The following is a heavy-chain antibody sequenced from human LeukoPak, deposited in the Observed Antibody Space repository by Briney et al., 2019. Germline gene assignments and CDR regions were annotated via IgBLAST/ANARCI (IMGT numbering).Heavy chain of an antibody. CDR3: AREGGYGDYGTVDY. CDR1: GYTFTSYD. J-gene: IGHJ4*02. Sequence: ASVKVSCKASGYTFTSYDINWVRQATGQGLEWMGWMNPNSGNTGYAQKFQGRVTMTRNTSINTAYMELSSLTSDDTAVYYCAREGGYGDYGTVDYWGQGTRVTVSS. V-gene: IGHV1-8*01. CDR2: MNPNSGNT. D-gene: IGHD4-17*01.